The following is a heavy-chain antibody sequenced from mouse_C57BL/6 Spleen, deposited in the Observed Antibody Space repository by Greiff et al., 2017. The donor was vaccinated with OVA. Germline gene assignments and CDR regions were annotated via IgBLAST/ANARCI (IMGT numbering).Heavy chain of an antibody. D-gene: IGHD1-1*02. Sequence: QVQLQQPGAELVRPGSSVKLSCKASGYTFTSYWMDWVKQRPGQGLEWIGNIYPSDSETHYNQKFKDKATLTVDKSSSTAYMQLSSLTSEDSAVYYCARGGGKDGGFAYWGQGTLVTVSA. CDR3: ARGGGKDGGFAY. V-gene: IGHV1-61*01. CDR2: IYPSDSET. J-gene: IGHJ3*01. CDR1: GYTFTSYW.